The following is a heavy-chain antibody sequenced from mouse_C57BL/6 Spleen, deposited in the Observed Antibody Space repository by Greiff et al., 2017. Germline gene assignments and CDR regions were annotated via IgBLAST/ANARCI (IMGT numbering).Heavy chain of an antibody. J-gene: IGHJ2*01. D-gene: IGHD1-1*01. CDR3: ARLGYYGSSYNFDY. Sequence: EVQLVESGGGLVKPGGSLKLSCAASGFTFSDYGMHWVRQAPEKGLEWVAYISSGSSTIYYADTVKGRFTISRDNAKNTLFLQMTSLRSEDTAMYYCARLGYYGSSYNFDYWGQGTTLTVSS. CDR2: ISSGSSTI. V-gene: IGHV5-17*01. CDR1: GFTFSDYG.